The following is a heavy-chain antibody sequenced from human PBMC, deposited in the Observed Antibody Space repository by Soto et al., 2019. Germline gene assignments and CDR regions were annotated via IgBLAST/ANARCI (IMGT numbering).Heavy chain of an antibody. J-gene: IGHJ6*03. CDR3: ARAFSHFYSGHDPYYYNYYMDV. V-gene: IGHV3-11*01. CDR2: ISGSGRTM. CDR1: GFIFSDYY. Sequence: GGSLRLSCAASGFIFSDYYMSWIRQAPGKGLEWVSYISGSGRTMYYVDSVEGRFTISRDNAKSSLYLQMSSLRAEDTAVYYCARAFSHFYSGHDPYYYNYYMDVWGKGTTVTVSS. D-gene: IGHD5-12*01.